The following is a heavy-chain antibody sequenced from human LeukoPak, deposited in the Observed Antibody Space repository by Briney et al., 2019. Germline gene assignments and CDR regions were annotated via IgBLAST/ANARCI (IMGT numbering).Heavy chain of an antibody. J-gene: IGHJ5*02. Sequence: SETLSLTCTVSGGSISSYYWSWIRQPPGKGLEWIGYIYYSGSTNYNPSLKSRVTISVDTSKNQFSLKLSSVTAADTAVYYCARDRWGITMVRGVIITTNWFDPWGQGTLVTVSS. D-gene: IGHD3-10*01. CDR3: ARDRWGITMVRGVIITTNWFDP. CDR2: IYYSGST. CDR1: GGSISSYY. V-gene: IGHV4-59*01.